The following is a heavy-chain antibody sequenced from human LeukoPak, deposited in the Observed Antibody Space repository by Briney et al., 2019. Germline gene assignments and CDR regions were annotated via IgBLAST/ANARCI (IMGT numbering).Heavy chain of an antibody. J-gene: IGHJ5*02. CDR1: GFTFTNYW. V-gene: IGHV5-51*01. CDR3: AKRLHDFIAERGNHWFDP. Sequence: GESLKISCKASGFTFTNYWIGWVRQMPGKGLEWMGIINPGDSDTQYSPSFHGQVTITADKSINTAYLQWSSLKASDSAIYYCAKRLHDFIAERGNHWFDPWGQGTLVTVSS. D-gene: IGHD6-13*01. CDR2: INPGDSDT.